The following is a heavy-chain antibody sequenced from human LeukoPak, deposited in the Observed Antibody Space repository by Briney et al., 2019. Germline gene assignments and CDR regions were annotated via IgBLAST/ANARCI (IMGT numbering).Heavy chain of an antibody. CDR2: INHSGST. J-gene: IGHJ6*02. CDR3: ARDYGSGSYHYYYYGMDV. Sequence: SETLSLTCAVYGGSFSGYYWSWIRQPPGKGLEWIGEINHSGSTNYNPSLKSRVTISVDTSKNQFSLKLSSVTAADTAVYYCARDYGSGSYHYYYYGMDVWGQGTTVTVSS. D-gene: IGHD3-10*01. V-gene: IGHV4-34*01. CDR1: GGSFSGYY.